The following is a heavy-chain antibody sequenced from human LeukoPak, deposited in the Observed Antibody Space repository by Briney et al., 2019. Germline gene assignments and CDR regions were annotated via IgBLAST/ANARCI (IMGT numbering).Heavy chain of an antibody. CDR3: ARDIRPSQSGWYELDY. CDR2: INPNSGGT. V-gene: IGHV1-2*02. Sequence: ASVKVSCKASGYTFTGYYMHWVRQAPGQGLEWMGWINPNSGGTNYAQKFQGRVTMTTDTSTSTAYMELRSLRSDDTAVYYCARDIRPSQSGWYELDYWGQGTLVTVSS. CDR1: GYTFTGYY. J-gene: IGHJ4*02. D-gene: IGHD6-19*01.